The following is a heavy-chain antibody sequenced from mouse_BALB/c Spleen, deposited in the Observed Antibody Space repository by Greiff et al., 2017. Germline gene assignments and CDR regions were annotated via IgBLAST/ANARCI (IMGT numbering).Heavy chain of an antibody. CDR2: IFPGTGTT. D-gene: IGHD1-2*01. CDR3: ARWAVRPYYYAMDY. CDR1: GYTFTSYW. V-gene: IGHV1S132*01. Sequence: QVQLKQSGAELVKPGASVKLSCKTSGYTFTSYWIQWVKQRPGQGLGWIGEIFPGTGTTYYNEKFKGKATLTIDTSSSTAHMQLSSLTSEDSAVYFCARWAVRPYYYAMDYWGQGTSVTVSS. J-gene: IGHJ4*01.